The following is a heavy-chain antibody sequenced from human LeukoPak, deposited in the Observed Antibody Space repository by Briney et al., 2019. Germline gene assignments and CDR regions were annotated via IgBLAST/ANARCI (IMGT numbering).Heavy chain of an antibody. D-gene: IGHD5-18*01. CDR3: ARDVTYSSMDV. J-gene: IGHJ6*03. CDR2: IYPGDSDT. CDR1: GYSFTSYW. Sequence: GESLKISCKGPGYSFTSYWIGWVRQMPGKGLEWMGIIYPGDSDTRYSPSFQGQVTISADKSISTAYLQWSSLRSEDTAVYYCARDVTYSSMDVWGKGTTVTVSS. V-gene: IGHV5-51*01.